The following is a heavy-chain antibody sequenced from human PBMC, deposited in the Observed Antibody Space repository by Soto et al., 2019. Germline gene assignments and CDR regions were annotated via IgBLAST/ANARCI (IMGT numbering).Heavy chain of an antibody. V-gene: IGHV3-7*01. CDR1: GVTFSSYW. D-gene: IGHD4-17*01. CDR3: ARSPGDYLLRVACDI. J-gene: IGHJ3*02. Sequence: EVQLAESGGGLVQPWGSLRLSCAASGVTFSSYWMSWVRQAPGKGLEWVANIKQDGSEKYYVDSVNGRFTISRDNANNSLYLQMNSLRAEDTAVYYCARSPGDYLLRVACDIWGNGTMVTVAS. CDR2: IKQDGSEK.